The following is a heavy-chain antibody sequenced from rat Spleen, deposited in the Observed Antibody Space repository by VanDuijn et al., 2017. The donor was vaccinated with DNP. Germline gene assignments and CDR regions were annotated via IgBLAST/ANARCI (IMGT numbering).Heavy chain of an antibody. J-gene: IGHJ2*01. Sequence: EVQLVEAGGGLVQPGRSMKLSCVASGFTFSHYYMAWVRQAPKKGLDWVAYIGSPAYAPYYAVSVKGRFTISRDNAKSTLYLQMNTLRSEDMATYYCVRWNSGHFDYWGQGVMVTVSS. CDR1: GFTFSHYY. CDR3: VRWNSGHFDY. V-gene: IGHV5-22*01. D-gene: IGHD4-3*01. CDR2: IGSPAYAP.